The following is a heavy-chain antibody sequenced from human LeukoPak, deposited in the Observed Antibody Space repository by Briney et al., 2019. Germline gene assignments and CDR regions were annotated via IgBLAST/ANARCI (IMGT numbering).Heavy chain of an antibody. J-gene: IGHJ5*02. CDR3: ARDVAVVGFDP. CDR2: IKQDGREK. CDR1: GFTFSTYW. Sequence: GGPLRLSCAASGFTFSTYWMSWVRQAPGKGLEWVANIKQDGREKYYVDSVRGRFTISRDNAKNSLYLQMNSLRAEDTAVYYCARDVAVVGFDPWGQGTLVIVSS. D-gene: IGHD2-15*01. V-gene: IGHV3-7*01.